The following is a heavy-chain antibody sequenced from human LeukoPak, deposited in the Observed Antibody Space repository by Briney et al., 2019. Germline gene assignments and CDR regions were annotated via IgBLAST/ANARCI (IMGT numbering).Heavy chain of an antibody. V-gene: IGHV4-4*02. J-gene: IGHJ4*02. CDR3: ARHGPYYDFWSGYPYFDY. Sequence: PSGTLSLTCAVSGGSISSSNWWSWVRQPPGKGLEWIGEIYHSGSTNYNPSLKSRVTISVDTSKNQFSLKLSSVTAADTAVYYCARHGPYYDFWSGYPYFDYWGQGTLVTVSS. D-gene: IGHD3-3*01. CDR1: GGSISSSNW. CDR2: IYHSGST.